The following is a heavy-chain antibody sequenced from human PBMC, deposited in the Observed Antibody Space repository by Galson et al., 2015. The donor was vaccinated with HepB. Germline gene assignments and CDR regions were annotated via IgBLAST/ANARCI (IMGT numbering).Heavy chain of an antibody. Sequence: SLRLSCAASGFTYSTYRMNWVRQAPGKGLEWVASITRSSIYAFYADSVKGRFTVSRDNAKNSLYLQLNSLRAEDTAVYFCARGWSGWVDNWGQGTLVTVSS. D-gene: IGHD6-19*01. CDR3: ARGWSGWVDN. CDR1: GFTYSTYR. V-gene: IGHV3-21*06. CDR2: ITRSSIYA. J-gene: IGHJ4*02.